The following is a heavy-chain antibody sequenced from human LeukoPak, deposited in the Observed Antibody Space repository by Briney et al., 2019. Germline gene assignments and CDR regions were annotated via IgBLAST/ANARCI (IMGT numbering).Heavy chain of an antibody. Sequence: GGSLRLSCAASGFMFSSNWMSWVRLAAEKGLAWVANIKKDGTETYYVDSVKGRFTISRDNAKNSLYLQMNSLRVEDTAVYYCAKDRRFGGYDTKYNWFDPWGQGTLVTVSS. CDR3: AKDRRFGGYDTKYNWFDP. CDR2: IKKDGTET. D-gene: IGHD5-12*01. CDR1: GFMFSSNW. J-gene: IGHJ5*02. V-gene: IGHV3-7*03.